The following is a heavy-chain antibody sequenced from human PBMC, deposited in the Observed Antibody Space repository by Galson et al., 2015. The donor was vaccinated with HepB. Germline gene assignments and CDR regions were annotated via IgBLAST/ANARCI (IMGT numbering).Heavy chain of an antibody. CDR2: IWYDGSNK. D-gene: IGHD4-17*01. V-gene: IGHV3-30*19. CDR3: AREKQSTVTTTSFDC. Sequence: SLRLSCAASGFTFSNYGIHWVRQAPGKGLEWVAVIWYDGSNKYYADSVKGRFTVSRDNSKNTLYLQMNSLRAEDTAVYYCAREKQSTVTTTSFDCWGQGTLVTVSS. J-gene: IGHJ4*02. CDR1: GFTFSNYG.